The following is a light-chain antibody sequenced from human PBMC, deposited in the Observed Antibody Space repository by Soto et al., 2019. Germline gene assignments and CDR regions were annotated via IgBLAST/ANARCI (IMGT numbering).Light chain of an antibody. CDR3: QRWGTGIGV. CDR1: SGHSSYA. J-gene: IGLJ3*02. Sequence: QPVLTQSPSASASLGASVKLTCTLSSGHSSYAIAWHQQQPEKGPRYLMKLNSDGSHSKGDGIPDRFSGSSSGAERYLTVSGLQSEDEDDYYCQRWGTGIGVFGGGTELAVL. CDR2: LNSDGSH. V-gene: IGLV4-69*01.